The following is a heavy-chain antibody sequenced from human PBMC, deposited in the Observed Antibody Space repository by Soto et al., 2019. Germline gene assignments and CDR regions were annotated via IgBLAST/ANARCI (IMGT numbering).Heavy chain of an antibody. CDR3: ARGAGGNSWRSPTFDS. Sequence: VGSLRLSCAASGFTCSSYGMHWVRQAPGKGLEWVAVISYDGSNKYYADSVRGRFTISRDNSKNTLYLQMSSLRAEDTAIYYCARGAGGNSWRSPTFDSWGQGTLVTVSS. J-gene: IGHJ4*02. CDR2: ISYDGSNK. V-gene: IGHV3-30*03. CDR1: GFTCSSYG. D-gene: IGHD5-18*01.